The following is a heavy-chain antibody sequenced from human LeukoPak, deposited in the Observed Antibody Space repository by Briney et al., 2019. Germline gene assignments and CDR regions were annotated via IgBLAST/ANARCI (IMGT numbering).Heavy chain of an antibody. Sequence: ASVKVSCKASGYTFTSYGISWVRQAPGQGLEWMGWITAYNGNTNYAQKLQGRVTMTTATSTNTAYMEPRSLRSDDTAVYYCARGPAYCGGDCYFDYWGQGTLVTVSS. J-gene: IGHJ4*02. CDR2: ITAYNGNT. CDR1: GYTFTSYG. CDR3: ARGPAYCGGDCYFDY. D-gene: IGHD2-21*02. V-gene: IGHV1-18*01.